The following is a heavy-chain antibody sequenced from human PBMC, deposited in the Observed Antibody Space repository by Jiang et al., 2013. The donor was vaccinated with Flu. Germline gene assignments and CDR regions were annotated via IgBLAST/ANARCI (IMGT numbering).Heavy chain of an antibody. Sequence: GGSISSYYWSWIRQPPGKGLEWIGYIYYSGSTNYNPSLKSRVTISVDTSKNQFSLKLSSVTAADTAVYYCARELGGGGYFDYWGQGTLVTVSS. CDR2: IYYSGST. CDR1: GGSISSYY. V-gene: IGHV4-59*01. D-gene: IGHD3-16*01. CDR3: ARELGGGGYFDY. J-gene: IGHJ4*02.